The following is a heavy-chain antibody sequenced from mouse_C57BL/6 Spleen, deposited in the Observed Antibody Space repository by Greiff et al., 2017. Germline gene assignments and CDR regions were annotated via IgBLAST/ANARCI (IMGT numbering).Heavy chain of an antibody. CDR1: GFTFSSYA. D-gene: IGHD2-5*01. CDR3: TRDLYYSNYVLFAY. J-gene: IGHJ3*01. Sequence: EVQLMESGEGLVKPGGSLKLSCAASGFTFSSYAMSWVRQTPEQRLEWVAYISSGGDYIYYADTVKGRFTIARDNARNTLYLQMSSLKSEDTAMYYCTRDLYYSNYVLFAYWGQGTLVTVSA. CDR2: ISSGGDYI. V-gene: IGHV5-9-1*02.